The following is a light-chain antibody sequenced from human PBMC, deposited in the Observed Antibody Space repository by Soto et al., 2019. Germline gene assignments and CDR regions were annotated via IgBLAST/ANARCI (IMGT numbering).Light chain of an antibody. CDR2: EVS. CDR3: YSYASSSARV. CDR1: SSDVGAYNY. J-gene: IGLJ3*02. Sequence: QSALTQPASVSGSPGQSITISCTGTSSDVGAYNYVSWYQQHPGKAPKLIIYEVSNRPSGVSNRFSGSKSGNTASLTISGLQAEDEADYYCYSYASSSARVFGGGTKVTVL. V-gene: IGLV2-14*01.